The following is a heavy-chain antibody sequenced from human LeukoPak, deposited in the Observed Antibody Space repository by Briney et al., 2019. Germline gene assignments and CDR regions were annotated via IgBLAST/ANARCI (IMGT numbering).Heavy chain of an antibody. V-gene: IGHV1-2*02. CDR3: ARANFLYCSSTTCLFDY. J-gene: IGHJ4*02. Sequence: ASVKVSCKASGYTFTDYYMHWVRQAPGQGFEWMGWINPNDGDTNYAQKFQGRVTMTRDTSISTAHMELSRLRSDDTAVYYCARANFLYCSSTTCLFDYWGQGTLVTVSS. CDR1: GYTFTDYY. CDR2: INPNDGDT. D-gene: IGHD2-2*01.